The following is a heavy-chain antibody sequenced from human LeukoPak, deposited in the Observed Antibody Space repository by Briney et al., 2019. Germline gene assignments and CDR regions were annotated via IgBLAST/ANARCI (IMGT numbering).Heavy chain of an antibody. CDR2: IYPGDSDT. V-gene: IGHV5-51*01. D-gene: IGHD2-2*01. J-gene: IGHJ5*02. CDR1: GYSFTSYW. Sequence: GESLRISCKGSGYSFTSYWIGWVRQMPGKGLEWMGIIYPGDSDTRYSPSFQGQVTISADKSISTAYLQWSSLKASDTAMYYCARHVVVPAAFPVGFDPWGQGTLVTVSS. CDR3: ARHVVVPAAFPVGFDP.